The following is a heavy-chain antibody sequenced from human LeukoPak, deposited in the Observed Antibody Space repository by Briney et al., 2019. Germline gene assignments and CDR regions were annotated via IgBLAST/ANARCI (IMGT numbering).Heavy chain of an antibody. Sequence: PGGSLRLSCAASGFTFSSYEMNWVRQAPGKGLEWVSHISSSGSTIYYADSVKGRFTISRDNAKNSLYLQMNSLRAEDTAVYYCAREGYSYGKGYFGYWGQGTLVTVSS. CDR2: ISSSGSTI. CDR1: GFTFSSYE. J-gene: IGHJ4*02. CDR3: AREGYSYGKGYFGY. V-gene: IGHV3-48*03. D-gene: IGHD5-18*01.